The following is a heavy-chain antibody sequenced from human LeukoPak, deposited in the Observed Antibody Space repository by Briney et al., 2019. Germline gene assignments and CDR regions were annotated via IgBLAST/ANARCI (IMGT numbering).Heavy chain of an antibody. D-gene: IGHD2-15*01. CDR3: ARSTYSSSDVAQIDY. CDR1: GYTFTSYY. V-gene: IGHV1-46*01. J-gene: IGHJ4*02. Sequence: ASVKVSCKASGYTFTSYYMHWVRQAPGQGLEWMGIINSSGGSTSYAQKFQGRVTMTRDTSTSTVYMELSSLRSGDTAVYYCARSTYSSSDVAQIDYWGQGTLVTVSS. CDR2: INSSGGST.